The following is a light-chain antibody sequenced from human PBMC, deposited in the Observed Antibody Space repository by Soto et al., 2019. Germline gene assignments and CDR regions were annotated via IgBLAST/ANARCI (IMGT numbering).Light chain of an antibody. Sequence: EIVLTQSPGTLSLSPGERATLSCRASQSVSSSYLAWYQQKPGQAPRLLIYGASSRATGIPDRFSGSGAGTDFTITISRLEPEYFAVYYCQQYGSSPTWTFGQGTKVEIK. CDR1: QSVSSSY. CDR2: GAS. V-gene: IGKV3-20*01. CDR3: QQYGSSPTWT. J-gene: IGKJ1*01.